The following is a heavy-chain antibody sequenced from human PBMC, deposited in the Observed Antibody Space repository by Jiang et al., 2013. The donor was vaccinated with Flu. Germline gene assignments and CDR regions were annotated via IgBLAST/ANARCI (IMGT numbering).Heavy chain of an antibody. V-gene: IGHV1-3*01. CDR2: IHPGNGNT. CDR1: GYTFTKFT. J-gene: IGHJ4*02. CDR3: ARDDGTTWLQDS. Sequence: SGAEVKKPGASVEVSCKTSGYTFTKFTMHWVRQAPGQRLEWMGWIHPGNGNTKYSQKFQGRVTITSDTSASTVYMELSGLRSEDTAAYFCARDDGTTWLQDSWGQGTLVTVSS. D-gene: IGHD1/OR15-1a*01.